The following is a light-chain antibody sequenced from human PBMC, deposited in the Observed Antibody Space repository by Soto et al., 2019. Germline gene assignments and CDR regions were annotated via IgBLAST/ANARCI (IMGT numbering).Light chain of an antibody. Sequence: EIVLTQSPGTLSLSPGERATLSCRASQSVSSNYLAWYQQKPGQAPRLLINGASSRATGIPDRFSASGSGTDFTLTISRLEPEDCAVDYCQQYGTSALFTFGPGTKVYI. CDR3: QQYGTSALFT. CDR2: GAS. J-gene: IGKJ3*01. V-gene: IGKV3-20*01. CDR1: QSVSSNY.